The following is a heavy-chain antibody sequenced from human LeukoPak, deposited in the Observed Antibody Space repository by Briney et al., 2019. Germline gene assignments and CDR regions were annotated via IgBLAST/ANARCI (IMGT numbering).Heavy chain of an antibody. Sequence: HPGTSLRLSCAASGFSFSNYAMHWVRQAPGQGLEWVALISYDGSNRFYADSVKGRFTISRDNSNSTLYLEMNSLRAEDTSVYFCAKDQTRDWPGTCDSWGQGTLVTVSS. CDR1: GFSFSNYA. V-gene: IGHV3-30*18. J-gene: IGHJ4*02. CDR3: AKDQTRDWPGTCDS. D-gene: IGHD1-14*01. CDR2: ISYDGSNR.